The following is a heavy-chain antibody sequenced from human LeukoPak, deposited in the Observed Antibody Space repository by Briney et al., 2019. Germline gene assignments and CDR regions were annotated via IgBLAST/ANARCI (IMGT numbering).Heavy chain of an antibody. CDR1: GYTFTSYG. CDR2: ISAYNGNT. J-gene: IGHJ4*02. V-gene: IGHV1-18*01. CDR3: ARRYCSSTSCPQDY. D-gene: IGHD2-2*01. Sequence: ASVKVSCKASGYTFTSYGISWVRQAPGQGLEWMRWISAYNGNTNYAQKLQGRVTMTTDTSTSTAYMELRSLRSDDTAVYYCARRYCSSTSCPQDYWGQGTLVTVSS.